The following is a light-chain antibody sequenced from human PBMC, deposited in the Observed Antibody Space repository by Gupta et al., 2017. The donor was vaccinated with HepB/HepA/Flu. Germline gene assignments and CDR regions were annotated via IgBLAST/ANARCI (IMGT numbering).Light chain of an antibody. Sequence: QAVLTPPSSLSASPGASASLTCTLRSGINVGSYSIYWYQQKPGSPPQYHMKYNSDSDKEQGSGVPSRFSGSKDGSANAATVFISGRQSEDEADYYCMIWHNGVVFGGGTKLTVL. CDR3: MIWHNGVV. V-gene: IGLV5-45*02. CDR1: SGINVGSYS. J-gene: IGLJ2*01. CDR2: YNSDSDK.